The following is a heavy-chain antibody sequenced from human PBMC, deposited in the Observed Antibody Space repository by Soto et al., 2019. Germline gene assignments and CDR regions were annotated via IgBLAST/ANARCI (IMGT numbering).Heavy chain of an antibody. CDR1: GVSISSSGYS. V-gene: IGHV4-39*02. CDR3: ARLDYGDYVDY. Sequence: PSETLSLTCSVSGVSISSSGYSWGWIRQPPGKGLEWIGHIFYIGNTDYNPSLKSRLTISVDTSKNHFSLNLRSVTAADTAVYYCARLDYGDYVDYWGRGTLVTAPQ. CDR2: IFYIGNT. D-gene: IGHD4-17*01. J-gene: IGHJ4*02.